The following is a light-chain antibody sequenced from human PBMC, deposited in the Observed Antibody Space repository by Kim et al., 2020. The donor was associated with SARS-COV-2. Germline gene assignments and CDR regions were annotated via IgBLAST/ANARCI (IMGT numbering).Light chain of an antibody. CDR1: QDINNH. J-gene: IGKJ2*01. CDR2: DAS. Sequence: GDRVTITCQASQDINNHLNWYQQNTGKAPRLLIYDASKLGTGAPSRFRERGSGSDFTLSISRVQPEDIATYCCQQFDTLPYTFGQGTKLEI. CDR3: QQFDTLPYT. V-gene: IGKV1-33*01.